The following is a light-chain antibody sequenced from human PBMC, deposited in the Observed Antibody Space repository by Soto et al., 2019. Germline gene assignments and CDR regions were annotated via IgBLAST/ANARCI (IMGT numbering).Light chain of an antibody. V-gene: IGKV3-20*01. Sequence: EIVLTQSPGTLSLSPGERATLSCRASQSVSSSYLAWYQQKPGQAPRLIIHGASSRATGVPDRITGSGSGTDFTLSISRLEPEDFAVYYCQQYGSSPRTFGQGTKVDIK. CDR3: QQYGSSPRT. J-gene: IGKJ1*01. CDR2: GAS. CDR1: QSVSSSY.